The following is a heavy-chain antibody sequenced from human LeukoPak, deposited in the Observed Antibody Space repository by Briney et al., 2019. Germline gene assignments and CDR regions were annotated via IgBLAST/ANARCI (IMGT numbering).Heavy chain of an antibody. CDR1: GGSFSGHY. V-gene: IGHV4-34*12. D-gene: IGHD6-13*01. J-gene: IGHJ3*02. CDR3: AKFGSSTWYKGAFDI. CDR2: IVHSGNT. Sequence: PSETLSLTCAVYGGSFSGHYWSWIRQPPGKGLEWIGEIVHSGNTKYNPSLKSRVTISVDTSKNQFSLNLTTVTAADTAVYYCAKFGSSTWYKGAFDIWGQGTMVTVAS.